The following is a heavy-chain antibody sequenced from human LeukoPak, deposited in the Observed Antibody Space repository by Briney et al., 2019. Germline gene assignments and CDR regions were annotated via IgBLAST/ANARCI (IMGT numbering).Heavy chain of an antibody. CDR3: ARELGLVLHYYYYYMDV. V-gene: IGHV1-69*05. Sequence: SVKVSCKASGGTFSSYAISWVRQAPGQGLEWMGRIIPIFGTANYAQKFQGRVTITTDESTSTAYMELSSLRSEDTAVYYCARELGLVLHYYYYYMDVWGKGTTVTVSS. D-gene: IGHD3/OR15-3a*01. CDR1: GGTFSSYA. CDR2: IIPIFGTA. J-gene: IGHJ6*03.